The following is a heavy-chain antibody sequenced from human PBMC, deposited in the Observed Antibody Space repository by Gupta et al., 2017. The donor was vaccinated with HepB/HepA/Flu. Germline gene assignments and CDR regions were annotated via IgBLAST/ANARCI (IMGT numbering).Heavy chain of an antibody. V-gene: IGHV1-69*01. Sequence: QVQLVQSGAEVKKPGSSVKVSCKASGGTFSSYAISWVRQAPGQGLEWMGGIIPIFGTANYAQKFQGRVTITADESTSTAYMELSSLRSEDTAVYYCARCVRGDYDFWSGLVSSYYYYYYMDVWGKGTTVTVSS. J-gene: IGHJ6*03. CDR1: GGTFSSYA. D-gene: IGHD3-3*01. CDR2: IIPIFGTA. CDR3: ARCVRGDYDFWSGLVSSYYYYYYMDV.